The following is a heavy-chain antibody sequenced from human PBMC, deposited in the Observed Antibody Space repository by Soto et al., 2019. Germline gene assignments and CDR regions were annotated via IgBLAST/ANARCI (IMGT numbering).Heavy chain of an antibody. CDR2: IYYSGST. CDR3: AGCPYYYYMDV. V-gene: IGHV4-59*01. CDR1: GGSISSYY. J-gene: IGHJ6*03. Sequence: SETLSLTCTVSGGSISSYYWSWIRQPPGKGLEWIGYIYYSGSTNYNPSLKSRVTISVDTSKNQFSLKLSSVTAADTAVYYCAGCPYYYYMDVWGKGTTVTVS.